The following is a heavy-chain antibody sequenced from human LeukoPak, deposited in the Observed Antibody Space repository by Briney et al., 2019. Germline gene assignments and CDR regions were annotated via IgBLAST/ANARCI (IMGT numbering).Heavy chain of an antibody. J-gene: IGHJ6*03. Sequence: PGGSLRLSCAASGFTFSSYGMHWVRQAPGKGLEWVAFIRYDGSNKYYADSVKGRFTISRDNSKNTLYLQMNSLRAEDTAVYYCAKAGYDFWSGYYRYYYYYMDVWGKGTTVTVSS. CDR3: AKAGYDFWSGYYRYYYYYMDV. V-gene: IGHV3-30*02. D-gene: IGHD3-3*01. CDR1: GFTFSSYG. CDR2: IRYDGSNK.